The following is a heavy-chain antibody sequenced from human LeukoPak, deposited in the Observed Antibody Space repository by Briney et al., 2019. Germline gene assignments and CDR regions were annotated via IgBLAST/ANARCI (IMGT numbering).Heavy chain of an antibody. D-gene: IGHD6-19*01. CDR2: ISGGGEST. J-gene: IGHJ4*02. Sequence: GGSLGLSCVASEFTFSSHAMNWVRQAPGKGLEWVSSISGGGESTYYADSVKGRFTVSRDNSKNTLYLQINSLRGEDTAVYYCAKGKYSSGGVPDYWGQGPLVTVSS. CDR1: EFTFSSHA. V-gene: IGHV3-23*01. CDR3: AKGKYSSGGVPDY.